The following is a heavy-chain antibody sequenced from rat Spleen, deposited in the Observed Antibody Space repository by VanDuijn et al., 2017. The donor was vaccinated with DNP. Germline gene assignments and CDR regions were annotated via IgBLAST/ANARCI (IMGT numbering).Heavy chain of an antibody. Sequence: EVKLVESGGGLVQPGRSLKLSCAASGFKFNDYWMAWVRQAPGKGLEWIGEINKDSSTINYSPSLKDKFTISRDNAQNTLYLHMNKLESEDTAIYYCASDILRVLHWGQGVMVTVSS. CDR2: INKDSSTI. CDR1: GFKFNDYW. CDR3: ASDILRVLH. D-gene: IGHD1-9*01. J-gene: IGHJ2*01. V-gene: IGHV4-2*01.